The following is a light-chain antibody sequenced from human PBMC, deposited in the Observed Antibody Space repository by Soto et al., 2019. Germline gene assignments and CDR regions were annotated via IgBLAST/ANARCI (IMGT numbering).Light chain of an antibody. CDR1: SSNIGAPFD. Sequence: QAVVTQPPSVSGAPGQRVTISRTGISSNIGAPFDVHWYQHLPGTAPKLLIYGTNNRPSGVPDRFSGSRSGTSASLAITGLQAEDEAVYYCQSYDSSLSGHVVFGGGTKLTVL. CDR2: GTN. CDR3: QSYDSSLSGHVV. J-gene: IGLJ2*01. V-gene: IGLV1-40*01.